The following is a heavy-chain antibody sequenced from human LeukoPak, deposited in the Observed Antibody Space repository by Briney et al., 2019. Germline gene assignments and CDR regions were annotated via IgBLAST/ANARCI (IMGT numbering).Heavy chain of an antibody. J-gene: IGHJ4*02. CDR1: GGSISSYY. V-gene: IGHV4-59*12. CDR3: ARGRYLTTGGGAAAGFLDY. D-gene: IGHD6-13*01. CDR2: IYYSGST. Sequence: SSETLSLTCTVSGGSISSYYWSWIRQPPGKGLEWIGYIYYSGSTNYNPSLRSRVTISVDTSQNQFSVRLSSVTAADTAVYYCARGRYLTTGGGAAAGFLDYWGQGTLVTVSS.